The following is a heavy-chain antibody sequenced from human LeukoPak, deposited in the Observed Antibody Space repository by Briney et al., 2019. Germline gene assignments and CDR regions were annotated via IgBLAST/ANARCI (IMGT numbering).Heavy chain of an antibody. CDR3: AKDSSGDCYYDY. CDR2: IINDGSNK. V-gene: IGHV3-30*18. CDR1: GFTFSSYG. D-gene: IGHD2-21*02. Sequence: GGSLRLSCAASGFTFSSYGMHWVRQAPGKGLEWVAVIINDGSNKYYADSVKGRFTISRDNSKNTLYLQMNSLRPEDTAMYYCAKDSSGDCYYDYWGQGTLVTVSS. J-gene: IGHJ4*02.